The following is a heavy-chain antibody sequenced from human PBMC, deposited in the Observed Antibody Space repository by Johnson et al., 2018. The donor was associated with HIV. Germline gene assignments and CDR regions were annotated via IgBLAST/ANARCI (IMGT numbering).Heavy chain of an antibody. Sequence: VQLVESGGGLVQPGGSLRLYCAASGFTFSNAWMSWVRQAPGKGLEWVGRIKSKTDGGTTDYAAPVKGRFTISRDDSKNTLFLQMNSLRAEDTAVYYCASGENSGWSRVWGQGTMVNVSS. J-gene: IGHJ3*01. V-gene: IGHV3-15*01. CDR1: GFTFSNAW. CDR2: IKSKTDGGTT. D-gene: IGHD6-19*01. CDR3: ASGENSGWSRV.